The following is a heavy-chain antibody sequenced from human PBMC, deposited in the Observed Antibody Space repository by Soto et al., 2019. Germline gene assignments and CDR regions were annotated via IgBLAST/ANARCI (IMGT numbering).Heavy chain of an antibody. V-gene: IGHV3-73*02. Sequence: VQLVESGGGSVQIGGSLKLSCVTSGLSFRGSAMHWARQASGRGLEWVARIRSETHNFATTYVASVEGRFTISRDDSTNTVYLEMTGLRAEDTAVYYCTTERDYWGRGTLVTVSS. J-gene: IGHJ4*02. CDR3: TTERDY. CDR1: GLSFRGSA. CDR2: IRSETHNFAT.